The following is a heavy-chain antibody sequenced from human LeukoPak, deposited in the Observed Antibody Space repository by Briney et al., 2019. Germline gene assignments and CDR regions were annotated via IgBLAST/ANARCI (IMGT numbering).Heavy chain of an antibody. CDR1: GGTFSSYA. CDR3: ARESEAFDY. Sequence: ASVKVTCKASGGTFSSYAISWVRQAPGQGLEWMGRIIPIFGIANYAQKFQGRVTITADKSTSTAYMELSSLRSEDTAVYYCARESEAFDYWGQGTLVTVSS. V-gene: IGHV1-69*04. CDR2: IIPIFGIA. J-gene: IGHJ4*02.